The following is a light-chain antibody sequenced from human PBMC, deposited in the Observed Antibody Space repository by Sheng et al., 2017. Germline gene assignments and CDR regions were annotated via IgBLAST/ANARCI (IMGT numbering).Light chain of an antibody. CDR1: QSVSTL. V-gene: IGKV1-5*03. CDR2: KAS. Sequence: DIQMTQSPSALSASVGDRVTITCRASQSVSTLLAWYQHRPGKAPKLLIYKASSLESGVPSRFSGSGSGPEFTLTISNLQPDDFATYYCQQYNSYPPTFGGGTKVEIK. J-gene: IGKJ4*01. CDR3: QQYNSYPPT.